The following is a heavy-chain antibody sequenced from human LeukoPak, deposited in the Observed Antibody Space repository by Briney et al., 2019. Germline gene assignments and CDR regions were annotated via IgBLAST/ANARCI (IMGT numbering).Heavy chain of an antibody. CDR1: GFTSAGYA. D-gene: IGHD3-10*01. V-gene: IGHV3-23*01. CDR3: ASSIRGAPRAYYFDY. Sequence: GGSLRLSCAASGFTSAGYAMTCVRQAPGKGLEWVSAISGSGGSTYYADSVKGRFTISRDNSKNTLYLQMNSLRAEDTAVYYCASSIRGAPRAYYFDYWGQGTLVTVSS. CDR2: ISGSGGST. J-gene: IGHJ4*02.